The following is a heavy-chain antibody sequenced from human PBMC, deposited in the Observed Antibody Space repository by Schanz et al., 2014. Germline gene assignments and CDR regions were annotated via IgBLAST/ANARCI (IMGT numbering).Heavy chain of an antibody. CDR3: ARAPVTVGPYHYYMDV. Sequence: EVQLVQSGGGLVQPGGSLRLSCAASGFTFSSHWMHWVRQDPGKGLVWVARINSVGSNTDYADSVTGRFTISRDSAENSLYLQMNSLRAEDTAVYYCARAPVTVGPYHYYMDVWGKGTTVTVSS. CDR2: INSVGSNT. V-gene: IGHV3-74*01. J-gene: IGHJ6*03. CDR1: GFTFSSHW. D-gene: IGHD4-17*01.